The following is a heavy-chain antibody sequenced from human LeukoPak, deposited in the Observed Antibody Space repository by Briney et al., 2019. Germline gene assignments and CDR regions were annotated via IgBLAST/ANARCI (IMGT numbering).Heavy chain of an antibody. J-gene: IGHJ4*02. CDR2: INPNSGDT. Sequence: ASVKVPCKASGYIFTGYYMHWVRQAPGQGLEWMGWINPNSGDTNYAQKFQGRVTMTRDTSISTAYMELSRLRSDDTAVYYCARDPYYYDSSGYYRVFDYWGQGTLVTVSS. V-gene: IGHV1-2*02. D-gene: IGHD3-22*01. CDR1: GYIFTGYY. CDR3: ARDPYYYDSSGYYRVFDY.